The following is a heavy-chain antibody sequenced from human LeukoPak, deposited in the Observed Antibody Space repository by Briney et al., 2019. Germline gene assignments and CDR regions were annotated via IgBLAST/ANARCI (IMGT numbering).Heavy chain of an antibody. V-gene: IGHV1-2*02. CDR3: ARSYGDYNAFDI. CDR2: INPNSGGT. J-gene: IGHJ3*02. Sequence: GASVKVSCKASGYTFTGYYMHWVRQAPGQGLEWMGWINPNSGGTSYAQKFQGRVTMTRDTSISTAYMELSRLRSDDTAVYYCARSYGDYNAFDIWGQGTMVTVSS. CDR1: GYTFTGYY. D-gene: IGHD4-17*01.